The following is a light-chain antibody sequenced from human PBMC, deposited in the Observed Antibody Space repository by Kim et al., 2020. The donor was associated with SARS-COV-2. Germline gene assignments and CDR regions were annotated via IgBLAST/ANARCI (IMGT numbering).Light chain of an antibody. J-gene: IGLJ3*02. CDR2: RTD. Sequence: ELTQPPSTSGTPGQRVTISCSGSSSNIGSNYVSWHQQLPGTAPKLLIYRTDQRPSGVPDRFSGSKSGTSASLAISGLRSEDEADYYCAAWDDSLSAWV. CDR1: SSNIGSNY. CDR3: AAWDDSLSAWV. V-gene: IGLV1-47*01.